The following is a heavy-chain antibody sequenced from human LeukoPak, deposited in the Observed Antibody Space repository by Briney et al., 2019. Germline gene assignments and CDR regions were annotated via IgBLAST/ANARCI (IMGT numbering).Heavy chain of an antibody. CDR3: ARGRIRLLRFLEWLSN. J-gene: IGHJ4*02. D-gene: IGHD3-3*01. Sequence: PPGGSLRLSCAASGFTFSSYSMNWVRQAPGKGLEWVSGISGSGDSTYYADSVKGRFTISRDNSKSTLYLQMNSLRAEDTAVYYCARGRIRLLRFLEWLSNWGQGTLVTVSS. CDR2: ISGSGDST. V-gene: IGHV3-23*01. CDR1: GFTFSSYS.